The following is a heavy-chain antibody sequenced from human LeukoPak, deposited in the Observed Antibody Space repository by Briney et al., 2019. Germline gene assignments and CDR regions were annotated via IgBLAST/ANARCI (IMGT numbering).Heavy chain of an antibody. D-gene: IGHD1-26*01. CDR3: SRESGPFCPFGY. CDR1: DGSISGTNC. CDR2: ISLAGQT. Sequence: PSGTLSLTCGVSDGSISGTNCWSWVRQPPGQGLEWIGEISLAGQTNYNPSLNGRVTMSLDKSSNQLSLHLTSVTAADTATYFCSRESGPFCPFGYWGQGTLVIVSS. J-gene: IGHJ4*02. V-gene: IGHV4-4*02.